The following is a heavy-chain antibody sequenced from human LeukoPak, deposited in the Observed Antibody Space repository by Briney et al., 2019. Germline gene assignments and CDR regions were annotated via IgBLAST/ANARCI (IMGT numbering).Heavy chain of an antibody. CDR3: ARDSSGSGSYYPFDY. CDR1: GFTFSSYS. V-gene: IGHV3-21*01. D-gene: IGHD3-10*01. CDR2: ISSSSSYI. Sequence: GGSLRLSCAASGFTFSSYSMNWVRQAPGKGLEWVSSISSSSSYIYYADSVKGRFTISRDNAKNSLYLQMNSLRAEDTAVYYCARDSSGSGSYYPFDYWGQGTLVTVSS. J-gene: IGHJ4*02.